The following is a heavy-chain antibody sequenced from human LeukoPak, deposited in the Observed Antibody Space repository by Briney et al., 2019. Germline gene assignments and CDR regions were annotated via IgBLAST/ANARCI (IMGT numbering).Heavy chain of an antibody. CDR2: INHSEST. D-gene: IGHD6-6*01. CDR3: ARGSSSSTGHDY. V-gene: IGHV4-34*01. CDR1: GGSFSGYY. J-gene: IGHJ4*02. Sequence: SETLSLTCAGYGGSFSGYYWSWIRQPPGKGLEWIGEINHSESTNYNPSPNSGVTISVDTSKNQFSLKLRSVTAADTGVYYCARGSSSSTGHDYWGQGNLVTVSS.